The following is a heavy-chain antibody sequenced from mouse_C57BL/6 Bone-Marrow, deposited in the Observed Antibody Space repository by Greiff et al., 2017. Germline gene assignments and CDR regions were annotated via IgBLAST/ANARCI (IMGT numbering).Heavy chain of an antibody. V-gene: IGHV5-17*01. CDR3: ARDGSIFYWYFDV. Sequence: EVQLVESGGGLVKPGGSLKLSCAASGFTFSDYGMHWVRQAPEKGLEWVAYISSGSSTIYYADTVKGQFTISRDNAKNTLFLQMTSLRSEDTAMYYCARDGSIFYWYFDVWGTGTTVTVSS. CDR1: GFTFSDYG. CDR2: ISSGSSTI. D-gene: IGHD1-1*01. J-gene: IGHJ1*03.